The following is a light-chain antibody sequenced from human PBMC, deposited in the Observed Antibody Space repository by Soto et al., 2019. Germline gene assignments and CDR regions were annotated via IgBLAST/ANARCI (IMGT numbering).Light chain of an antibody. J-gene: IGKJ4*01. Sequence: DIQLTQSPSFLSASVGDRVTITCRASQGISTYLAWYHQKPGQAPNLLIYTASTLQSGVPSRFSGSGSGTELTLTISSLQPEDFATYYCQQLNNYPLTFGGGTKVEIK. CDR2: TAS. CDR1: QGISTY. CDR3: QQLNNYPLT. V-gene: IGKV1-9*01.